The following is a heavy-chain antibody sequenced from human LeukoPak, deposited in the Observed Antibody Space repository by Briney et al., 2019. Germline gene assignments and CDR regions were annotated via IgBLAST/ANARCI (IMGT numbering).Heavy chain of an antibody. J-gene: IGHJ4*02. D-gene: IGHD6-19*01. Sequence: GGSLRLSCAASGSTFSSYAMSWVRQAPGKGLEWVSAISGSGGSTYYADSVKGRFTISRDNSKNTLYLQMNSLRAEDTAVYYCAKEGSSGWYPPWDYFDYWGQGTLVTVSS. CDR2: ISGSGGST. CDR3: AKEGSSGWYPPWDYFDY. V-gene: IGHV3-23*01. CDR1: GSTFSSYA.